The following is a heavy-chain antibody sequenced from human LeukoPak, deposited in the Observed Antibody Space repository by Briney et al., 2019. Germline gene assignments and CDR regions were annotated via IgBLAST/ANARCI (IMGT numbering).Heavy chain of an antibody. Sequence: GGSLRLSCAASGFSFSLYSMNWVRQAPGKGLEWVSAISGSGGSTYYADSVKGRFTISRDNSKNTLYLQMNSLRAEDTAVYYCAKDLYGDYFSLDYWGQGTLVTVSS. V-gene: IGHV3-23*01. CDR1: GFSFSLYS. CDR3: AKDLYGDYFSLDY. D-gene: IGHD4-17*01. J-gene: IGHJ4*02. CDR2: ISGSGGST.